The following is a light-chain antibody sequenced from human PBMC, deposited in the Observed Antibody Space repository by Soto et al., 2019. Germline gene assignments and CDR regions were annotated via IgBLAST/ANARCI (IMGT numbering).Light chain of an antibody. Sequence: QSALTQPASVSGSPGQSITIPCTGTSSDVGGYNYVSWFQQHPGKAPKLIIYEVSTRPSGVSMRFSGSKSGNTASLTISGLQAEDEADYYCSSYTRNSTLVFGGGTKLTVL. J-gene: IGLJ2*01. V-gene: IGLV2-14*01. CDR1: SSDVGGYNY. CDR2: EVS. CDR3: SSYTRNSTLV.